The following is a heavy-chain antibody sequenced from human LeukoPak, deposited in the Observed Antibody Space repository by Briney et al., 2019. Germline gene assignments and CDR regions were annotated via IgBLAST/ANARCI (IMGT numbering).Heavy chain of an antibody. V-gene: IGHV1-69*06. Sequence: GASVKVSCKASGGTFSSYAISWVGQAPGQGREWMGGIIPIFGTANYAQKFQGRVTITADKSTSTAYMELSSLRSEDTAVYYCARDHSDTAMGLNWFDPWGQGTLVTVSS. J-gene: IGHJ5*02. CDR3: ARDHSDTAMGLNWFDP. CDR1: GGTFSSYA. CDR2: IIPIFGTA. D-gene: IGHD5-18*01.